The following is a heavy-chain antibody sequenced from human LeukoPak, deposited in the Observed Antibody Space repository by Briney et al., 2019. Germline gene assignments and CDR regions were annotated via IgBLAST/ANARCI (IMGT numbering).Heavy chain of an antibody. CDR2: ISSSNNTI. D-gene: IGHD2-21*02. CDR3: ARSTYCGGDCYPALGY. V-gene: IGHV3-48*02. J-gene: IGHJ4*02. Sequence: PGRSLRLSCAAAGFTFTSYSMNWVRQAPRKWREWDSYISSSNNTIYYADSVKGRFTISRDNDKNSLYLQMNSLRDEDTAVYYCARSTYCGGDCYPALGYWGQGTPVSVSS. CDR1: GFTFTSYS.